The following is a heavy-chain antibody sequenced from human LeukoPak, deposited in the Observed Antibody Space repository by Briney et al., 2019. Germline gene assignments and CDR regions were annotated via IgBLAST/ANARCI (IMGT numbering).Heavy chain of an antibody. CDR3: ARGFAVVVVAAPYFFDY. CDR2: INHSGST. J-gene: IGHJ4*02. D-gene: IGHD2-15*01. Sequence: PETLSLTCAVYGGSFSGYYWSWIRQPPGKGLEWIGEINHSGSTNYNPSLKSRVTISVDTSKNQFSLKLSSVTAADTAVYYCARGFAVVVVAAPYFFDYWGQGTLVTVSS. CDR1: GGSFSGYY. V-gene: IGHV4-34*01.